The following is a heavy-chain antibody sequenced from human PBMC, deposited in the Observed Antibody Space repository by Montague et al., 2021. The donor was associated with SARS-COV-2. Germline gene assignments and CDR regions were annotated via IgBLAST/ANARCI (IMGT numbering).Heavy chain of an antibody. J-gene: IGHJ4*02. CDR3: ARGTPGY. D-gene: IGHD2-2*03. Sequence: SETLSLTCAVYGGSFSDYHWSWIRQPPGGGLEWIGRINHGGSTKYNPSLKSRVTISIDTSKNQFSLKLSSVTAADTAVYYCARGTPGYWSQGTLVTVSS. V-gene: IGHV4-34*01. CDR1: GGSFSDYH. CDR2: INHGGST.